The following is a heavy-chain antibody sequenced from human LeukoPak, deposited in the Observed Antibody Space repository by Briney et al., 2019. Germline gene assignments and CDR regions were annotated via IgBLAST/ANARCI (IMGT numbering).Heavy chain of an antibody. CDR1: GGSFSGYY. J-gene: IGHJ4*02. CDR2: INHSGST. Sequence: SETLSLTCAVYGGSFSGYYWSWIRQPPGKGLEWIGEINHSGSTNYNPSLKSRVTISVDTSKNQFSLKLSSVTAADTAVYYCARENKNDNFDYWGQGTLVTVSS. V-gene: IGHV4-34*01. CDR3: ARENKNDNFDY. D-gene: IGHD2/OR15-2a*01.